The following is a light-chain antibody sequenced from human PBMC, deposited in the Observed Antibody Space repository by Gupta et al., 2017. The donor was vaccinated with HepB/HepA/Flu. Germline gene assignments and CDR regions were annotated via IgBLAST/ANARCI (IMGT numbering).Light chain of an antibody. V-gene: IGKV4-1*01. CDR2: WAS. CDR3: QQYESTPCS. CDR1: QSVLYSSNNKNY. J-gene: IGKJ2*04. Sequence: DIVMTQSPDSLAVSLGERATINCKSSQSVLYSSNNKNYLAWYQQKPGQPPKLFIYWASTRGSGVPDRFRGSGSGTDFTLTISSLQAEDVAVYYCQQYESTPCSFGQGTKLEIK.